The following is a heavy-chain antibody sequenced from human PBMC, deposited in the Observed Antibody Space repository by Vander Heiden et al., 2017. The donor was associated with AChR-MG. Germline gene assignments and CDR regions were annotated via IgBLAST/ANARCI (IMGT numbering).Heavy chain of an antibody. CDR3: ARGRAGATLDY. J-gene: IGHJ4*02. CDR2: IYYSGST. CDR1: GGPISSGGHY. Sequence: QVQLQESGPGPVKPSQTLLLTRPSPGGPISSGGHYWSWIRQHPGKGLEAIGYIYYSGSTYYNPSLKSRVTRSVDTSKRQFSLNLSSVTAADTAVYYGARGRAGATLDYWSQGTLVTVSS. V-gene: IGHV4-31*03. D-gene: IGHD1-26*01.